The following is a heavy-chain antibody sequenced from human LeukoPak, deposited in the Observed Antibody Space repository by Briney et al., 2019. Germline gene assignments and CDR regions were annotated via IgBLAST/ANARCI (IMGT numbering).Heavy chain of an antibody. V-gene: IGHV3-53*01. Sequence: GGSPRLSCAASGFTVSSNYMSWVRQAPGKGLEWVSVIYSGGSTYYADSVKGRFTISRDNSKNTLYLQMNSLRAEDTAVYYCARGLYYFDTSGYLYYWGQGTLVTVSS. D-gene: IGHD3-22*01. CDR3: ARGLYYFDTSGYLYY. J-gene: IGHJ4*02. CDR1: GFTVSSNY. CDR2: IYSGGST.